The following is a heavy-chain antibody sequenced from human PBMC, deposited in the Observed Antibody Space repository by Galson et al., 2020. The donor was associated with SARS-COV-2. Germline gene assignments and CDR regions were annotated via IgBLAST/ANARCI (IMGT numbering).Heavy chain of an antibody. CDR3: ARGHYGLDV. Sequence: GESLKISCAVSGFTLGDHWMSWVRQAPGKGLEWVAYISRDGSEKYYLESVKGRFTISRDNAKSLVYLQMNNLRAEDTAVYYCARGHYGLDVWGQGTTVTVSS. CDR2: ISRDGSEK. CDR1: GFTLGDHW. J-gene: IGHJ6*02. V-gene: IGHV3-7*04.